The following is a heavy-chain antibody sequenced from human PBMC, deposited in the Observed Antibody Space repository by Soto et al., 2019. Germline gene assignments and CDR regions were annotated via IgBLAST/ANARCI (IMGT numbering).Heavy chain of an antibody. CDR2: INPSGGST. J-gene: IGHJ6*02. CDR1: GYTFTSYY. D-gene: IGHD6-13*01. V-gene: IGHV1-46*01. Sequence: ASVKVSCKASGYTFTSYYMHWVRQAPGQGLEWMGIINPSGGSTSYAQKFEDRVTMTRDTSTSTVYMELRSLRSEDTAVYYCAGEDHSSSWYDYYYGMDVWGQGTTVTVSS. CDR3: AGEDHSSSWYDYYYGMDV.